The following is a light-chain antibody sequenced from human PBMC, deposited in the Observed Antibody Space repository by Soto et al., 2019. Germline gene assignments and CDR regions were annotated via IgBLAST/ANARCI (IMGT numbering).Light chain of an antibody. J-gene: IGLJ1*01. CDR1: SSNIGSNF. V-gene: IGLV1-47*02. CDR2: SNN. CDR3: AAWDDSLSGNV. Sequence: QSVLTQPPSASGTPGQRVTISCSGSSSNIGSNFVYWYQQLPGTAPKVVIYSNNQRPSGVPDRFSGSKSGTSASLAISGLRSEDEADYYCAAWDDSLSGNVFGTGTKVTAL.